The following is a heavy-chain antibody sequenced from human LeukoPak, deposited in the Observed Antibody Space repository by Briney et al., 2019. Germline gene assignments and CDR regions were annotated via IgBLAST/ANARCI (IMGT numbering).Heavy chain of an antibody. Sequence: GGSLRLSCAASGFSFSNYNMNWVRQAPGKGPEWVSSITMSSSFIYYADLVKGRFTISRDNAKNSVFLQMNSLRAEDTAVYYCARVFRDYYFDYWGQGALVTVSS. V-gene: IGHV3-21*01. D-gene: IGHD3-9*01. J-gene: IGHJ4*02. CDR1: GFSFSNYN. CDR3: ARVFRDYYFDY. CDR2: ITMSSSFI.